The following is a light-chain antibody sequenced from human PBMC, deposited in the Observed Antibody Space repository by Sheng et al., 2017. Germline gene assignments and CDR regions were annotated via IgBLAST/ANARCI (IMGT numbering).Light chain of an antibody. CDR2: AAS. V-gene: IGKV1-9*01. J-gene: IGKJ4*02. Sequence: DIQMTQSPSSVSASVGDRVTITCRASQGISSYLAWYQRKPGKAPKLLIYAASTLQSGVPSRFSGSGSGTEFTLTISSLQPEDFATYYCQQLNSYPXPRSTFGGRDRRWR. CDR3: QQLNSYPXPRST. CDR1: QGISSY.